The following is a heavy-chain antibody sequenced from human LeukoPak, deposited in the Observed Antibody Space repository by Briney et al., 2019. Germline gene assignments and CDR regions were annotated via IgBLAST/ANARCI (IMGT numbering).Heavy chain of an antibody. V-gene: IGHV3-21*01. CDR1: GFTFSSYS. CDR2: ISSSSSYI. Sequence: GGSLRLSCAASGFTFSSYSMNWVRQAPGKGLEWVSSISSSSSYIYYADSVKGRFTISRDNAKNSLYLQMNSLRAEDTAVYYCARDWGYYYYYGMDVSGQGTTVTVSS. D-gene: IGHD3-16*01. CDR3: ARDWGYYYYYGMDV. J-gene: IGHJ6*02.